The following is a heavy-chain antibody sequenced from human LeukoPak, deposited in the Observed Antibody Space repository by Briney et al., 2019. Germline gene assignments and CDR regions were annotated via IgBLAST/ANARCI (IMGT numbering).Heavy chain of an antibody. D-gene: IGHD1-26*01. CDR2: FSTRGYT. CDR3: AVGFIRDALHI. Sequence: PSETLSLTRNVSGDSISDYFWSWIRQPAGKGLEWIGRFSTRGYTTYNPSLQSRLTISVDKSENQFSLKLTSVTAADTAVYYCAVGFIRDALHIWGQGTVVTVSS. CDR1: GDSISDYF. J-gene: IGHJ3*02. V-gene: IGHV4-4*07.